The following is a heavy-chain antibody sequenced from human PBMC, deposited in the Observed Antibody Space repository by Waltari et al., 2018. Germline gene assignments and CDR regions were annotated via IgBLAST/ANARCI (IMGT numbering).Heavy chain of an antibody. J-gene: IGHJ4*02. CDR1: GGSISSSSYY. Sequence: QLQLQESGPGLVKPSETLSLTCTVSGGSISSSSYYWGWIRQPPGKGLEWIGRIYYSGSTYYNPSLKSRVTISVDTSKNQFSLKLSSVTAADTAVYYCARKKQQLVGGTFDYWGQGTLVTVSS. CDR2: IYYSGST. CDR3: ARKKQQLVGGTFDY. D-gene: IGHD6-13*01. V-gene: IGHV4-39*07.